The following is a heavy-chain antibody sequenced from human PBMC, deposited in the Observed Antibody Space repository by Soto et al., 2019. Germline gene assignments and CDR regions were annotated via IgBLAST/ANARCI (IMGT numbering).Heavy chain of an antibody. Sequence: SETLSLTCSVSGDSVSSVDYFWAWIRQPPGQALEYIGYIYKSATTYYNPSFESRVAISLDTSKSQFSLNVTSVTAADTAVYFCARGRYCLTGRCFPNWFDSWGQGTLVTVSS. D-gene: IGHD2-15*01. CDR3: ARGRYCLTGRCFPNWFDS. V-gene: IGHV4-30-4*01. J-gene: IGHJ5*01. CDR1: GDSVSSVDYF. CDR2: IYKSATT.